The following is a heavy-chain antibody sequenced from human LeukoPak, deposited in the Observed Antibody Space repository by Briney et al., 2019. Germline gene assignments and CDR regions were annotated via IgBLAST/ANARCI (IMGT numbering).Heavy chain of an antibody. V-gene: IGHV1-69*05. CDR2: IIPIFGTA. D-gene: IGHD6-13*01. J-gene: IGHJ3*02. CDR3: AREGVEQQLVNHESAFDI. CDR1: GGTFSSYA. Sequence: SVKVSCKASGGTFSSYAISWVRQAPGQGLEWMGGIIPIFGTANYAQKFQGRVTITTDESTSTAYMELSSLRSEDTAVYYCAREGVEQQLVNHESAFDIWGQGTMVTVSS.